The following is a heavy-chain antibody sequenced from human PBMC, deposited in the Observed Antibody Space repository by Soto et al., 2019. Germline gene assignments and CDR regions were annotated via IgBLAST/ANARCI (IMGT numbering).Heavy chain of an antibody. J-gene: IGHJ4*02. CDR2: ISSRSSTI. Sequence: QVQLVESGGGLVKPGGSLRLSCAASGFTFSDYYMSWIRQAPGKGLEWVSYISSRSSTIFYADSVKGRFTSSRDKVKNSLYLQMNSLRAEDTAVYYCASGTNGAFFVYWGQGILVTVSS. CDR1: GFTFSDYY. V-gene: IGHV3-11*01. D-gene: IGHD2-8*01. CDR3: ASGTNGAFFVY.